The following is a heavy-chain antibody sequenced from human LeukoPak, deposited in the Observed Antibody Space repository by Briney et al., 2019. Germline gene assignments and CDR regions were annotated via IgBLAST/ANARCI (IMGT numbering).Heavy chain of an antibody. CDR1: GFTVSNNY. CDR2: ISGSGGST. Sequence: GGSLRLSCAASGFTVSNNYMRWVRQAPGKGLEWVSAISGSGGSTYYADSVKGRFTISRDNSKNTLFLQMSSLRAEDTAVYYCAKGAAVAGSGSYYFDYWGQGTLVTVSS. D-gene: IGHD6-19*01. V-gene: IGHV3-23*01. J-gene: IGHJ4*02. CDR3: AKGAAVAGSGSYYFDY.